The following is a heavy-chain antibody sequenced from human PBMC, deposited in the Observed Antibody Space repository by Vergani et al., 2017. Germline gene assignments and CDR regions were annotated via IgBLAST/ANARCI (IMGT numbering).Heavy chain of an antibody. D-gene: IGHD6-13*01. CDR1: GGSISSGGYY. CDR3: AREGMSTPGIAAAGTYFDY. V-gene: IGHV4-31*03. Sequence: QVQLQESGPGLVKPSQTLSLTCTVSGGSISSGGYYWSWIRQHPGKGLEWIGYIYYSGSTYYNPSLKSRVTISVDTSKNQFSLKLSSVTAAATAVYYCAREGMSTPGIAAAGTYFDYWGQGTLVTVSA. CDR2: IYYSGST. J-gene: IGHJ4*02.